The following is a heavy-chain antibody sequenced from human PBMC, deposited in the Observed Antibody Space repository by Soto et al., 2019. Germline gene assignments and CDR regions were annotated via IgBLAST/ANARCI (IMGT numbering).Heavy chain of an antibody. Sequence: GVSLRLSCAASGFSVSSSHMIWARQAPGKGLEWVSVIYSGGATTSYADSVKGRFTVSRDNSKNTLYLQMNSLRVEDTAVYHCAKLRYFDWSAYNWFEYWGQRTPVTVSS. D-gene: IGHD3-9*01. V-gene: IGHV3-53*01. CDR3: AKLRYFDWSAYNWFEY. CDR1: GFSVSSSH. CDR2: IYSGGATT. J-gene: IGHJ5*01.